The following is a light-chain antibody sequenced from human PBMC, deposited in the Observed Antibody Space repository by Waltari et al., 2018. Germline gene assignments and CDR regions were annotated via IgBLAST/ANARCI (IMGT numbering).Light chain of an antibody. Sequence: QSALTQPPSASGSPGQSVTISCTGTSSDVGGYNYVSWYQQHPGKATKLLIYDVTKRPSGVPDRFSASKSGDTASLTVSGLQTEDEADYYCSSFTARTNVVFGGGTKLTVL. CDR2: DVT. J-gene: IGLJ2*01. CDR1: SSDVGGYNY. V-gene: IGLV2-8*01. CDR3: SSFTARTNVV.